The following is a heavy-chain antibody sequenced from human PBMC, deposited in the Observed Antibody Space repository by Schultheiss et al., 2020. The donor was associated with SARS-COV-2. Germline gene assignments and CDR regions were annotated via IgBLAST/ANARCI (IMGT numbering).Heavy chain of an antibody. V-gene: IGHV3-30*04. CDR1: GFTFSGYA. CDR2: ISYDGNDK. CDR3: TRGGAQNP. J-gene: IGHJ5*02. Sequence: GESLKISCAASGFTFSGYAMHWVRQAPGKGLEWVAVISYDGNDKYYADSVKGRFTISRDNSKNSLDLQMNSLRAEDTAVYYCTRGGAQNPWGQGTLVTVSS.